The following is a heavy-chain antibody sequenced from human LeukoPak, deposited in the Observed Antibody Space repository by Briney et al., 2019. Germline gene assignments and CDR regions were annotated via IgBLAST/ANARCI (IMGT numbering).Heavy chain of an antibody. CDR3: AKRAATIRIDY. CDR1: GFTVSSNY. CDR2: IYSGGST. V-gene: IGHV3-66*01. J-gene: IGHJ4*02. D-gene: IGHD5-12*01. Sequence: GGSLRLSCAASGFTVSSNYMSWVRQAPGKGLEWVSVIYSGGSTYYADSVKGRFTISRDNSKNKLYLQMNSLRAEDTAVYYCAKRAATIRIDYWGQGTLVTVSS.